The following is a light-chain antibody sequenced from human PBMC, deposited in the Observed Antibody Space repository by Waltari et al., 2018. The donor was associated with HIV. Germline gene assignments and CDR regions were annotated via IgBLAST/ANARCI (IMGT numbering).Light chain of an antibody. CDR2: EVT. Sequence: QSALPQPPSASGSLGQSVTISCTGSSTDIGASDFVSWFQQHPHSAPKLLLYEVTRRPSTVSDRFSGSRSGNTAFLTVAGLQPDDEATYFCSSYGDSLKVLFGGGTNVTVL. CDR1: STDIGASDF. V-gene: IGLV2-8*01. CDR3: SSYGDSLKVL. J-gene: IGLJ2*01.